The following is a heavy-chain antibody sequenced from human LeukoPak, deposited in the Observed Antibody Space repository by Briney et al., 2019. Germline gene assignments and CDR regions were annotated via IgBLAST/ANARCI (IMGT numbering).Heavy chain of an antibody. J-gene: IGHJ2*01. CDR3: ASPFAIAAAGTDWYFDL. Sequence: PGGSLRLSCAASGFTVSSNYMTWVRQAPGKGLEWVANIKPDGSEKYYVDSVKGRFIISRDNAKNSLYLQMNSLRAEDTAVYFCASPFAIAAAGTDWYFDLWGRGTLVTVSS. CDR2: IKPDGSEK. V-gene: IGHV3-7*01. CDR1: GFTVSSNY. D-gene: IGHD6-13*01.